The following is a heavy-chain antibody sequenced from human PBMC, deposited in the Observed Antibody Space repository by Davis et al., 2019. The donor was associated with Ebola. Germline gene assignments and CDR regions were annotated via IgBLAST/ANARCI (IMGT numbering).Heavy chain of an antibody. CDR1: GYTFTSFG. CDR3: ARDGDFGNHEGDY. Sequence: AASVKVSCKASGYTFTSFGISWVRQAPGKGLEWMGWINGGTVYAQKFQDRLTLTTDRSTRTAYMELRSLRSDDTAVYFCARDGDFGNHEGDYWGHGTLVTVSS. V-gene: IGHV1-18*01. CDR2: INGGT. D-gene: IGHD3-10*01. J-gene: IGHJ4*01.